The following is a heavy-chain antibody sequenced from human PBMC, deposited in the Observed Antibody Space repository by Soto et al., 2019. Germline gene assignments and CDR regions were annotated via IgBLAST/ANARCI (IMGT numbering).Heavy chain of an antibody. J-gene: IGHJ4*02. CDR3: ALSRSISRRFDY. D-gene: IGHD3-16*01. V-gene: IGHV2-70*04. CDR1: AFTLSYTGMR. CDR2: IDWDDDK. Sequence: YDRTLGNPTQTVTLTRTFSAFTLSYTGMRVSWISQPSWDALKSLRRIDWDDDKFYSTALKTKLTISKDTSKNQLVLTMTNMDPVDTATYYGALSRSISRRFDYRGQGPLVTVP.